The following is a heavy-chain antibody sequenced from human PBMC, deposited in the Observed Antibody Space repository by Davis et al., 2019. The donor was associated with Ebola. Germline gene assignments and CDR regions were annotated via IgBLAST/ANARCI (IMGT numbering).Heavy chain of an antibody. CDR2: IYSADST. CDR3: ARGPSTGNSFSY. J-gene: IGHJ4*02. D-gene: IGHD6-13*01. V-gene: IGHV3-66*01. Sequence: GESLKISCAASGFTFSSYGMHWVRRAPGKGLEWVSIIYSADSTYYADSVRGRFTISRDNSKNTVYLQMNSLRAEDTAVYYCARGPSTGNSFSYWGQGTLVTVSS. CDR1: GFTFSSYG.